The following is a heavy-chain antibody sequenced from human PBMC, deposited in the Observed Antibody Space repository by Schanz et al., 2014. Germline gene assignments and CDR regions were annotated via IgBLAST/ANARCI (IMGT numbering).Heavy chain of an antibody. J-gene: IGHJ3*02. CDR1: EFSFSSFG. D-gene: IGHD7-27*01. CDR2: ISATSAKI. V-gene: IGHV3-48*04. CDR3: ARENLNWEAFDI. Sequence: EVQLLESGGGLVQPGGSLRLSCAASEFSFSSFGMNWVRQAPGKGLEWVSYISATSAKIDYADSVKGRFTISRDNAKNSLYLEMTSLRGEDTAVYYCARENLNWEAFDIWGQGTVVTVSS.